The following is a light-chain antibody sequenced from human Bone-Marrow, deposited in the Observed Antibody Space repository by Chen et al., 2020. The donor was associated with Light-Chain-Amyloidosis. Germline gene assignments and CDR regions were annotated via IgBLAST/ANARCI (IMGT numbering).Light chain of an antibody. CDR2: EDA. V-gene: IGLV6-57*01. CDR3: QSYQGSSQGV. J-gene: IGLJ3*02. CDR1: SGSIATNY. Sequence: NFMLTQPHSVSESPGKTVIILCSRSSGSIATNYVQWYQQRPGSSPTTVIYEDAQRPSGVPERFSGSIDRSSNSASLTISGLKTEDEADYYCQSYQGSSQGVFGGGTKLTVL.